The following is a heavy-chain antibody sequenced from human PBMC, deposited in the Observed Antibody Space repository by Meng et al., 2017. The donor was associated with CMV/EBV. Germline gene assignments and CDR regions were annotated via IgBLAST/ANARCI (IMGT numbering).Heavy chain of an antibody. CDR3: ARDSTAYWYYYYYYGMDV. CDR1: GGSIGSSSYY. D-gene: IGHD2-8*02. Sequence: SETLSLTCTVSGGSIGSSSYYWGWIRQPPGKGLEWIGSIYYSGSTYYNPSLKSRVTISVDTSKNQFSLKLSSVTAADTAVYYCARDSTAYWYYYYYYGMDVWGQGTTVTVSS. V-gene: IGHV4-39*07. CDR2: IYYSGST. J-gene: IGHJ6*02.